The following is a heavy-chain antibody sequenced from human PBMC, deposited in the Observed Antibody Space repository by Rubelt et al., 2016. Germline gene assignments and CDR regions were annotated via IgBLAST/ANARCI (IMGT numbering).Heavy chain of an antibody. D-gene: IGHD5-24*01. CDR1: AFSFHDHY. Sequence: GGSLRLSCAVSAFSFHDHYMSWFRQAPGKGLEWVANIKEDGAEKYYVDSVRGRSTISRDNAENLLYLHMNNLRAEDTAVYFCARDHSMATLHSGFDYWGQGTLVTVSS. J-gene: IGHJ4*02. V-gene: IGHV3-7*01. CDR3: ARDHSMATLHSGFDY. CDR2: IKEDGAEK.